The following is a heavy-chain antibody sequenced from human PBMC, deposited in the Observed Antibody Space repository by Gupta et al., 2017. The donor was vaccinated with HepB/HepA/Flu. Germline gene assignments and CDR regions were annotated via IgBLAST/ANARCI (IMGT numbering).Heavy chain of an antibody. D-gene: IGHD5-24*01. CDR2: IYYSGST. Sequence: SSYDWSWIRQPPGKGLEWIGYIYYSGSTNDNPSLSIRVTISVDTSKNQFSLKLSSVTAAEKAVYHCARGRSDGSNLDHWGHGTLVTVSS. CDR1: SSYD. J-gene: IGHJ4*01. CDR3: ARGRSDGSNLDH. V-gene: IGHV4-59*08.